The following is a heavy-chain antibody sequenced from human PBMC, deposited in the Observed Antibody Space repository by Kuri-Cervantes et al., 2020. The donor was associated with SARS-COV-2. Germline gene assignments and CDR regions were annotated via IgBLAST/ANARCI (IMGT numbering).Heavy chain of an antibody. Sequence: ASVKVSCKASGGTFSSYTISWVRQAPGQGLEWMGWINAGNGNTKYSQKFQGRVTITRDTSASTAYMELSSLRSEDTAVYYCAREYYDSSGYYYYYYYGMDVWGQGTTVTVSS. CDR1: GGTFSSYT. CDR3: AREYYDSSGYYYYYYYGMDV. CDR2: INAGNGNT. J-gene: IGHJ6*02. D-gene: IGHD3-22*01. V-gene: IGHV1-3*01.